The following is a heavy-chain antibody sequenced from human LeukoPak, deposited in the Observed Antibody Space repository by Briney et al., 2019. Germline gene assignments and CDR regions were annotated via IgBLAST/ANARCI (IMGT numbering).Heavy chain of an antibody. V-gene: IGHV3-73*01. CDR2: IRGKTNSYAT. CDR3: TGGSGWYSPDY. Sequence: LGGSLRLSCAASGFTFSDSAMNWVRQASGKGLEWVGHIRGKTNSYATAYAASVRGRFTISRDDSKNTAYLQMNSLKTEDTAVYYCTGGSGWYSPDYWGQGTLVTVSS. D-gene: IGHD6-19*01. CDR1: GFTFSDSA. J-gene: IGHJ4*02.